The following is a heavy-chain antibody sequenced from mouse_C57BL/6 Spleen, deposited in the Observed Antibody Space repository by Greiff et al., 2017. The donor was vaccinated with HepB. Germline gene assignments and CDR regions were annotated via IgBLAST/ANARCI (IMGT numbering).Heavy chain of an antibody. V-gene: IGHV14-4*01. Sequence: VQLQQSGAELVRPGASVKLSCTASGFNIKDDYMHWVKQRPEQGLEWIGWIDPENGDTEYASKFQGKATITADTSSNTAYLQLSSLTSEDTAVYYCTTGAYYGSSYVGYWGQGTTLTVSS. CDR2: IDPENGDT. D-gene: IGHD1-1*01. CDR1: GFNIKDDY. CDR3: TTGAYYGSSYVGY. J-gene: IGHJ2*01.